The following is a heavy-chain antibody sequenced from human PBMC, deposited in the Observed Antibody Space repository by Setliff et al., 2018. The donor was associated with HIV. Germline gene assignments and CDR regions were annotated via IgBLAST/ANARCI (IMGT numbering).Heavy chain of an antibody. V-gene: IGHV1-2*02. CDR3: ARDAVRDGYNSLNWFDP. J-gene: IGHJ5*02. Sequence: ASVKVSCKASGYTFTGYHIHWVRQAPGQGLEWMGWINPNIGGTNSAQKFQGRVTMTRDTSISTAYMVLSRLRSDDTAVYYCARDAVRDGYNSLNWFDPWGQGTLVTVSS. D-gene: IGHD5-12*01. CDR1: GYTFTGYH. CDR2: INPNIGGT.